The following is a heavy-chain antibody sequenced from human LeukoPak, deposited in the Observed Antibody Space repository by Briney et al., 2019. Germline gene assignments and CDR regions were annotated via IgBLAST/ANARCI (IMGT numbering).Heavy chain of an antibody. D-gene: IGHD2-15*01. CDR3: AKRPDEPDYCSGDSCSIGY. Sequence: GGSLRLSCAASRFTFSSYAMRWVRHAPGKGLEWVSAISGSGGSTYYTDSVKGRFTISRDNSKHTLYLQMNSLRAEDTAVYYCAKRPDEPDYCSGDSCSIGYWGQGTPVTASS. V-gene: IGHV3-23*01. J-gene: IGHJ4*02. CDR2: ISGSGGST. CDR1: RFTFSSYA.